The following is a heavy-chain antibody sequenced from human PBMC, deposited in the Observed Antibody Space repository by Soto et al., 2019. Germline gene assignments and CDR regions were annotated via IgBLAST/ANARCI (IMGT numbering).Heavy chain of an antibody. Sequence: ASARVSSVASGGTFIPSAISSVRQAPGQGLEWMGGIIPIFGTANYAQKSQGRVTITADESTSTAYMELSSLRSEDTAVYYCASRNTAGPDSYFDDWGQGTLVTVS. CDR1: GGTFIPSA. J-gene: IGHJ4*02. CDR3: ASRNTAGPDSYFDD. D-gene: IGHD5-18*01. V-gene: IGHV1-69*13. CDR2: IIPIFGTA.